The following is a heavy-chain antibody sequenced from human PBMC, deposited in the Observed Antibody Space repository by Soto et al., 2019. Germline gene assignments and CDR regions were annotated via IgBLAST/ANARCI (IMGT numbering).Heavy chain of an antibody. V-gene: IGHV4-39*07. Sequence: SETLSLTCTASGGSISSSSYYWGWIRQPPGKGLEWIGSIYYSGNTYYNPSLKSRVTISVDTSKNQFSLKLSSVTAADAAVYYCAREPGYCSGGSCYFDAFDIWGQGTMVTVSS. CDR1: GGSISSSSYY. D-gene: IGHD2-15*01. CDR2: IYYSGNT. CDR3: AREPGYCSGGSCYFDAFDI. J-gene: IGHJ3*02.